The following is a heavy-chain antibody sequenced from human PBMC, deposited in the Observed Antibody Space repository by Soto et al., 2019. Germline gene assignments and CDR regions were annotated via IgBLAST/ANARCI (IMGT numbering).Heavy chain of an antibody. CDR3: ARGQARNYGDYFFDY. J-gene: IGHJ4*02. CDR2: ISSSSSYI. CDR1: GFTFSSYS. Sequence: EVQLVESGGGLVKPGGSLRLSCAASGFTFSSYSMNWVRQAPGKGLEWVSSISSSSSYIYYADSVKGRFTISRDNAKNSLYLQMNSLRAEDTAVYYCARGQARNYGDYFFDYWGQGTLVTVSS. D-gene: IGHD4-17*01. V-gene: IGHV3-21*01.